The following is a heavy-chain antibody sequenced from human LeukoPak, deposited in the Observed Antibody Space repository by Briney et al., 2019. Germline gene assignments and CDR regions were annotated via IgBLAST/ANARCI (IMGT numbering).Heavy chain of an antibody. Sequence: ASVKLSCKASGYTFTGYYMHWVRQARGQGLEWMGGINPNSGDTDIAQKFQGRVTMTRDTSIATSYMEVDSLTSDDTAVYYCARESACGTTNCLAPADWLDPWGQGSLVIVSS. J-gene: IGHJ5*02. CDR1: GYTFTGYY. CDR3: ARESACGTTNCLAPADWLDP. D-gene: IGHD2-2*01. CDR2: INPNSGDT. V-gene: IGHV1-2*02.